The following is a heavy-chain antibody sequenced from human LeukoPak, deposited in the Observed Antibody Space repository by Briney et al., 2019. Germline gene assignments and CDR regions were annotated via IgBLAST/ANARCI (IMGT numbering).Heavy chain of an antibody. CDR1: GFTFSSYW. Sequence: GGSLRLSCAASGFTFSSYWMSWVRQAPGKGLGWVANINQDGSEKYYVDSVKGRFTISRDNAKNSLYLQMNSLRAEDTAVYYCSRVLTYHYDSSGYCFDYWGQGTLVTVSS. V-gene: IGHV3-7*01. CDR3: SRVLTYHYDSSGYCFDY. J-gene: IGHJ4*02. D-gene: IGHD3-22*01. CDR2: INQDGSEK.